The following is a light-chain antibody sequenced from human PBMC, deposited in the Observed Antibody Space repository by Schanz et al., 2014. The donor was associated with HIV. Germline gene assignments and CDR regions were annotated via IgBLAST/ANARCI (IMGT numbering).Light chain of an antibody. J-gene: IGLJ3*02. CDR1: SSNFRSNA. Sequence: QSVLTQPPSASGTPGQRVTISCSGSSSNFRSNAVNWHQQLPGTAPRLVIYNTFHRPSGVPDRFSGSQSGTSASLAISGLQSEDESDFFCATWDDSLEGWVFGGGTKLTVL. V-gene: IGLV1-44*01. CDR3: ATWDDSLEGWV. CDR2: NTF.